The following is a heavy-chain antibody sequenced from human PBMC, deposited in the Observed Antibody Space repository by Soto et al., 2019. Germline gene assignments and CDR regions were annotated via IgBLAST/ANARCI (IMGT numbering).Heavy chain of an antibody. Sequence: QVQLVQSGAEVKTPGSSVKVSCKASGGTLSDYAISWVRQAPGQGLEWMGGIMPTVDSANYAQKFQGRLTISADESTSTANVELSSLRSDDTAVYYCAVAAVREIMAQESSGMAVWGQGTTVSVSS. CDR2: IMPTVDSA. CDR1: GGTLSDYA. CDR3: AVAAVREIMAQESSGMAV. V-gene: IGHV1-69*01. D-gene: IGHD3-10*01. J-gene: IGHJ6*02.